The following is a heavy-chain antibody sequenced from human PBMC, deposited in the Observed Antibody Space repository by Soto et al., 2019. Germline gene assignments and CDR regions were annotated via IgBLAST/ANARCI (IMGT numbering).Heavy chain of an antibody. CDR2: INAGNGNT. D-gene: IGHD2-21*02. Sequence: QVQLVQSGAEEKKPGASVKVSCKASGYTFTSYAMHWVRQAPGQRHEWMGWINAGNGNTTYSQKFQGRVTITRGTAAGTAYMELSSLRSEGTVVYYCARSIVVVTALDYWGQGTLVTVSS. CDR1: GYTFTSYA. CDR3: ARSIVVVTALDY. J-gene: IGHJ4*02. V-gene: IGHV1-3*05.